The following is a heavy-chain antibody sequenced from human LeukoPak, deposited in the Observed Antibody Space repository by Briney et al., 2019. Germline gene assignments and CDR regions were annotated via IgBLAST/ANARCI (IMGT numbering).Heavy chain of an antibody. Sequence: ASVKVSCTASGYTFTSYGISWVRQAPGQGLEWMGWISAYNGNTNYAQKLQGRVTMTTDTSTSTAYMELRSLRSDDTAVYYCARTSHFDWLLEIDYWGQGTLVTVSS. CDR1: GYTFTSYG. J-gene: IGHJ4*02. V-gene: IGHV1-18*01. D-gene: IGHD3-9*01. CDR3: ARTSHFDWLLEIDY. CDR2: ISAYNGNT.